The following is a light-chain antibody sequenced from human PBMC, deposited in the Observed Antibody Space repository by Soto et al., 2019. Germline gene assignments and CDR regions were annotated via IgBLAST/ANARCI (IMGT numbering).Light chain of an antibody. Sequence: QSALTQPPSVSGAPGQRVTISCTGSSSNIGAGYDVHWYQQLPGTAPKLLIYGNSNRPSGVPDRFSGSKSGTSASLAITGRQAEDEADYYCQSYDSSLSGRVFGTGTKVTVL. V-gene: IGLV1-40*01. CDR1: SSNIGAGYD. CDR3: QSYDSSLSGRV. CDR2: GNS. J-gene: IGLJ1*01.